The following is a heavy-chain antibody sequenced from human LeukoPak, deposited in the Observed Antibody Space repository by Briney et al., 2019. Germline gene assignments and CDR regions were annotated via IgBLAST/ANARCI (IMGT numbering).Heavy chain of an antibody. J-gene: IGHJ3*02. V-gene: IGHV4-59*01. CDR2: IYYSGST. D-gene: IGHD6-13*01. Sequence: SETLSLTCTVSGGSISSYYWSWIRQPPGKGLEWSGYIYYSGSTNYNPSLKSRVTISVDTSKNQFSLKLSSVTAADTAVYYCARDGYSSSWGDAFDIWGQGTMVTVSS. CDR1: GGSISSYY. CDR3: ARDGYSSSWGDAFDI.